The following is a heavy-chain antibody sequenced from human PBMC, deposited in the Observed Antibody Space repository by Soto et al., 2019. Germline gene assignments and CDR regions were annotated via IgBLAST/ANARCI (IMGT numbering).Heavy chain of an antibody. J-gene: IGHJ6*02. CDR1: GASITSGDYY. Sequence: LSLTCTVSGASITSGDYYWSWIRQPPGKGLEWIGYIYHNGITCYNPSLQSRVTISVDTSKDQFSLKLSSVSATDTAVYYCARESSGRSGFLHALDVWGQGTTVTVS. D-gene: IGHD3-22*01. V-gene: IGHV4-30-4*08. CDR3: ARESSGRSGFLHALDV. CDR2: IYHNGIT.